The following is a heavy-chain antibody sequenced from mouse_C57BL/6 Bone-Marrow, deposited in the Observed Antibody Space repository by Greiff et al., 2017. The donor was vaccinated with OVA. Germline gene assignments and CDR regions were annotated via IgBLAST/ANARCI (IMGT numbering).Heavy chain of an antibody. CDR1: GYAFRSSW. Sequence: VQLQQSGPELVKPGASVKISCKASGYAFRSSWMNWVKQRPGKGLEWIGRIYPGDGDTNYNGKFKGKATLTADKSSSTAYMQLSSLTSEDSAVYFCARGGAYWGQGTLVTVSA. V-gene: IGHV1-82*01. CDR3: ARGGAY. J-gene: IGHJ3*01. CDR2: IYPGDGDT.